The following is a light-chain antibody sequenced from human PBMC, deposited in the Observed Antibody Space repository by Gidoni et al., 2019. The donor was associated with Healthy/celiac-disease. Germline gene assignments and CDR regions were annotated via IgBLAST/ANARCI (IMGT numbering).Light chain of an antibody. J-gene: IGKJ1*01. Sequence: DTVITQSPLPLPVTPGGPASTSCRSSQSLLHGNGYNYLASTRAAGVPDRFSGSGSGTDFTLKISRVEAEDVGLYFCMQGLQTPRTFGQGTRVEIK. V-gene: IGKV2-28*01. CDR1: QSLLHGNGYNY. CDR3: MQGLQTPRT.